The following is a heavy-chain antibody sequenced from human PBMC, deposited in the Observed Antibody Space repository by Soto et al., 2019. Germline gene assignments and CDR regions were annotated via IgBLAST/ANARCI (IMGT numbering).Heavy chain of an antibody. V-gene: IGHV3-21*01. Sequence: GGSLRLSCAGSGFTFSSFNINWVRQAPGKGLEWVSLITSDSGYRFYADSVEGRFTISRDNAKNTVYLEMNNLVAEDTAVYYCARDRQLIQDWFDPWGQGTLVTVSS. D-gene: IGHD6-13*01. J-gene: IGHJ5*02. CDR2: ITSDSGYR. CDR3: ARDRQLIQDWFDP. CDR1: GFTFSSFN.